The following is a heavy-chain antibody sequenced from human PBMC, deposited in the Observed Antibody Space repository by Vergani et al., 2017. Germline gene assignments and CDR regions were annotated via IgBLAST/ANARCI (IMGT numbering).Heavy chain of an antibody. V-gene: IGHV4-38-2*02. D-gene: IGHD6-13*01. CDR2: IYHSGST. CDR3: ARFSSSWCVDY. CDR1: GYSISSGYY. Sequence: QVQLQESGPGLVKPSETLSLTCTVSGYSISSGYYWGWIRQPPGKGLEWSGSIYHSGSTYYNPSLKSRVTISVDTSKNQFSLKLSSVTAADTAVYYCARFSSSWCVDYWGQGTLVTVSS. J-gene: IGHJ4*02.